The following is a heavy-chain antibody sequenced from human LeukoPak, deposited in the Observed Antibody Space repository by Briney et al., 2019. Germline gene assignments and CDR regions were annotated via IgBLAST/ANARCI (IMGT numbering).Heavy chain of an antibody. V-gene: IGHV4-34*01. Sequence: ASETLSLTCAVYGGSFSGYYWSWIRQPPGKGLEWIGEINHSGSTNYNPSLKSRVTISVDTSKNQFPLKLSSVTAADTAVYYCARGTLRVRAFDIWGQGTMVTVSS. CDR1: GGSFSGYY. D-gene: IGHD4-17*01. J-gene: IGHJ3*02. CDR3: ARGTLRVRAFDI. CDR2: INHSGST.